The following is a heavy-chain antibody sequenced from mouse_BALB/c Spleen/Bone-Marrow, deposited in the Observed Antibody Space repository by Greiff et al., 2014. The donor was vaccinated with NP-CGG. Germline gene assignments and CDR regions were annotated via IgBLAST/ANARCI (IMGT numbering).Heavy chain of an antibody. V-gene: IGHV3-1*02. CDR2: IHYSGIT. CDR3: ARWGKGAWFAY. CDR1: DYSITSGYS. J-gene: IGHJ3*01. D-gene: IGHD1-3*01. Sequence: EVMLVESGPDLVKPSQSLSLTCTVTDYSITSGYSWHWIRQFPGNKLEWMGYIHYSGITNYSPSLKSRISFTRDTSKNQFFLHLNSVTTEDTATYYCARWGKGAWFAYWGQGTLVTVSA.